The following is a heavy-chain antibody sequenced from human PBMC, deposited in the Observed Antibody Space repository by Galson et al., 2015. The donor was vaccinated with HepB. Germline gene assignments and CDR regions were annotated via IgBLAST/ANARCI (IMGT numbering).Heavy chain of an antibody. Sequence: SLRLSCADSAFTFGTYVMHWVRHAPGKGLEWVSVVSNDGSKTSYADSVKGRFTISRDNSKNTLYLQMNRLRVEDTAVYFCARGETYYNSVTFAPFDPWGQGTLVTVSS. CDR1: AFTFGTYV. V-gene: IGHV3-30-3*01. J-gene: IGHJ5*02. CDR3: ARGETYYNSVTFAPFDP. D-gene: IGHD3-10*01. CDR2: VSNDGSKT.